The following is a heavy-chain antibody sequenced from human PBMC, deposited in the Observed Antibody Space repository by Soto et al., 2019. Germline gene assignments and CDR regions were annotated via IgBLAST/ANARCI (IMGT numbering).Heavy chain of an antibody. CDR1: GGSFNRHT. V-gene: IGHV1-69*01. D-gene: IGHD5-18*01. CDR2: IIPIFGTA. CDR3: ARALPRSSGYSYGALDY. J-gene: IGHJ4*02. Sequence: QVQLVQSGAEVRKPGSSVRVSCKASGGSFNRHTISWVRQAPGQGLEWMGGIIPIFGTANHAQKFQGRVTIIADESTSTVYMELSGLTSEDTAVYYCARALPRSSGYSYGALDYWGQGTLVTVS.